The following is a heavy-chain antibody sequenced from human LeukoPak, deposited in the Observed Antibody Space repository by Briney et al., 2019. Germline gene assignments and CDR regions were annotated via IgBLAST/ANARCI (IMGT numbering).Heavy chain of an antibody. CDR1: GFIFSNYA. CDR2: ISYDGGNK. V-gene: IGHV3-30*04. CDR3: ARDRTVTTSWFVP. Sequence: PGGSLRLSCAASGFIFSNYAMHWVRQAPGKGLEWVAVISYDGGNKNYADSVKGRFTISRDSSKNTLYLQMNSLRTEDTAVYYCARDRTVTTSWFVPWGQGTLVTVSS. D-gene: IGHD4-17*01. J-gene: IGHJ5*02.